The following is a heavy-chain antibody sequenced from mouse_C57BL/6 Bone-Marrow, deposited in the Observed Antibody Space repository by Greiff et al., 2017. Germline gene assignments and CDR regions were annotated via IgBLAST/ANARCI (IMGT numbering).Heavy chain of an antibody. D-gene: IGHD2-4*01. CDR1: GFNIKDYY. Sequence: VQLKQSGAELVRPGASVKLSCTASGFNIKDYYMHWVKQRPEQGLEWIGRIDPEDGDTEYAPKFQGKATMTADTSSNTAYLQLRSLTSEDTAGYYLTTERYYDYDAGLYYYAMDYWGQGTSVTVSS. J-gene: IGHJ4*01. CDR2: IDPEDGDT. V-gene: IGHV14-1*01. CDR3: TTERYYDYDAGLYYYAMDY.